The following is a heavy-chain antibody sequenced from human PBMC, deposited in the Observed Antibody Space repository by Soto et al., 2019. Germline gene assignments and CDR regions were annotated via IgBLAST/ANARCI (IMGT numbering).Heavy chain of an antibody. D-gene: IGHD3-22*01. J-gene: IGHJ4*02. CDR3: AREVVGDSSGYYYGPFDY. V-gene: IGHV1-18*01. Sequence: ASVKVSCKASGYTFTSYGISWVRQAPGQGLEWMGWISAYNGNTNYAQKLQGRVTMTTDTSTSTAYMELRSLRSDDTAVYYCAREVVGDSSGYYYGPFDYWGQGTLVTVSS. CDR2: ISAYNGNT. CDR1: GYTFTSYG.